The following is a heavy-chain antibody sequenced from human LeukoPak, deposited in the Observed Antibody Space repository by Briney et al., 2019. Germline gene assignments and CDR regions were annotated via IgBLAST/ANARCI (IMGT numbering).Heavy chain of an antibody. Sequence: SETLSLTCTVSGGSISTYYWSWIRQPPGKGLAWIGYIHYSGSTNYNPSLKSRVTISVDTSKNQFSLKLSSVTAADTAVYYCARGMTYGDLDYWGQGTLVTVSS. CDR3: ARGMTYGDLDY. CDR2: IHYSGST. V-gene: IGHV4-59*01. J-gene: IGHJ4*02. D-gene: IGHD4-17*01. CDR1: GGSISTYY.